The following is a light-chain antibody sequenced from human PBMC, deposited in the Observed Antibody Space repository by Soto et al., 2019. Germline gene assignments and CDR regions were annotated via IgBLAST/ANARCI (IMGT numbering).Light chain of an antibody. J-gene: IGLJ2*01. CDR2: YDS. V-gene: IGLV3-21*04. CDR3: QVWDSSSDPV. CDR1: NIGSKS. Sequence: SYELTQPPSVSVAPGKTARITCGGNNIGSKSVHWYQQKPGQAPVLVIYYDSDRPSGIPERFSGSNSGNTATLTISRVEAGDEADYYCQVWDSSSDPVIGGGTKLTVL.